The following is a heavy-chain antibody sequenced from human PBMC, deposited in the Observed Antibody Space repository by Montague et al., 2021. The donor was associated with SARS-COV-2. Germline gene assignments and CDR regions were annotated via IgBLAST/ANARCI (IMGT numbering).Heavy chain of an antibody. CDR2: IYYSGST. Sequence: SETLSLTCTVSGGSISSSSYYWGWIRQPPGEGLEWIGSIYYSGSTYYNPSLKSRVTISVDTSKNQFSLKLSSVTAADTAVYYCARQEPIVVVVAAARGWFDHWGQGTLVTVSS. V-gene: IGHV4-39*01. CDR1: GGSISSSSYY. D-gene: IGHD2-15*01. CDR3: ARQEPIVVVVAAARGWFDH. J-gene: IGHJ5*02.